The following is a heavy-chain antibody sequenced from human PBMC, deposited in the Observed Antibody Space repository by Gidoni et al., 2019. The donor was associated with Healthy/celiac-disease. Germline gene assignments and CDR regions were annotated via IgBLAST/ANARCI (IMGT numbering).Heavy chain of an antibody. Sequence: HVQLVQSGAEVTKPWSSLKVSCQASGGHFSSYAISWVRQAPGQGLEWMGGIIPIFGTANYAQKFQGRVTITADESTSTAYMELSSLRSEDTAVYYCARGGGSGSYYNEDYWGQGTLVTVSS. J-gene: IGHJ4*02. V-gene: IGHV1-69*01. D-gene: IGHD3-10*01. CDR2: IIPIFGTA. CDR1: GGHFSSYA. CDR3: ARGGGSGSYYNEDY.